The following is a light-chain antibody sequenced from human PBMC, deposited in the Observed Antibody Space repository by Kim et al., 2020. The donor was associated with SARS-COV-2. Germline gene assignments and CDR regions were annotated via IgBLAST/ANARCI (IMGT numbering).Light chain of an antibody. V-gene: IGKV3-20*01. CDR2: HTS. CDR3: QQYGDSPPYT. J-gene: IGKJ2*01. CDR1: QTVYGDY. Sequence: IVLTQSPATLSLSPGEGATLSCRASQTVYGDYLAWYQHRPGQTPRLLIYHTSDRATGVPDRFSGTGSGTDFTLTISRLEPEDFAVYYCQQYGDSPPYTFGQGTKLEI.